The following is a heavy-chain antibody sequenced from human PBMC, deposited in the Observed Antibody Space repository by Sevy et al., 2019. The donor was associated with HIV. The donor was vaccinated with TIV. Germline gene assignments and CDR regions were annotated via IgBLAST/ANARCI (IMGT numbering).Heavy chain of an antibody. CDR2: ISVSGDFT. Sequence: GGSLRLSCADSGFTFSNYAMAWVRQAPGKGLEWVSAISVSGDFTYYADSVRVQFTVSRDKSKNTLFLQMNSLRAEDAAVYYCAIKITMIRGDQGPFDYWGQGTLVTVSS. V-gene: IGHV3-23*01. CDR1: GFTFSNYA. CDR3: AIKITMIRGDQGPFDY. D-gene: IGHD3-10*01. J-gene: IGHJ4*02.